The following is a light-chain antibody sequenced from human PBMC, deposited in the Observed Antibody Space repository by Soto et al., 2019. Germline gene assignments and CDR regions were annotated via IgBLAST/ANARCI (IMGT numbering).Light chain of an antibody. CDR2: CAS. CDR3: QQYYTTPAIT. Sequence: DVVLTQSPDSLAVSLDERATINCKSSQSVLSSSNNKNYLAWYQQKPGQPPKLLIYCASTRESGVPDRFSGSGSGTDFTLTIGSLQAEDVAVYYCQQYYTTPAITFGQGTRLEIK. V-gene: IGKV4-1*01. CDR1: QSVLSSSNNKNY. J-gene: IGKJ5*01.